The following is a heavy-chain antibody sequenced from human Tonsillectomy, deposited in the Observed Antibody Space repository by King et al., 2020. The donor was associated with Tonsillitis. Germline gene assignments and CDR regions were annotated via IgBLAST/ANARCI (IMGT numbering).Heavy chain of an antibody. Sequence: QLQESGPGLVKPSETLSLTCTVSGDSISTYYWSWIRQPPGKGLEWIGYIHFIGSTNYTPSLESRVTISVDTSKKQISLKLSSFTAADTAVYYFARGGRQGWGRGLTFDSWGQGTLVTVSS. V-gene: IGHV4-59*01. CDR3: ARGGRQGWGRGLTFDS. J-gene: IGHJ4*02. CDR2: IHFIGST. D-gene: IGHD3-16*01. CDR1: GDSISTYY.